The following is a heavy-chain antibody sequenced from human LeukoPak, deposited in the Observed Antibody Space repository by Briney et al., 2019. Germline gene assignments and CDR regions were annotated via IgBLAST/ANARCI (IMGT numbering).Heavy chain of an antibody. D-gene: IGHD5-24*01. CDR2: ISGSGGST. CDR3: AKDKRMATTILPQWFDP. V-gene: IGHV3-23*01. CDR1: GFTFSSYA. Sequence: GGSLRLSCAASGFTFSSYAMSWVRQAPGKGLEWVAAISGSGGSTYYADPVKGRFTISRDNSKNTLYLQMNSLRAEYTAVYYCAKDKRMATTILPQWFDPWGQGTLVTVSS. J-gene: IGHJ5*02.